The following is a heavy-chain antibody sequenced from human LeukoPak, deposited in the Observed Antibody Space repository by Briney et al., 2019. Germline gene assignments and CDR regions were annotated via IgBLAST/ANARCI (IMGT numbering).Heavy chain of an antibody. CDR3: AKERYGQQLVPTGWFDP. J-gene: IGHJ5*02. D-gene: IGHD6-13*01. CDR1: GFTFSGYA. V-gene: IGHV3-23*01. Sequence: GGSLRLSCAASGFTFSGYAMSWVRQAPGKGLEWVSTISGSGSDSYYADSVKGRFTISRDNSKNTLYLQMNSLRAEDTAVYYCAKERYGQQLVPTGWFDPWGQGTLVTVSS. CDR2: ISGSGSDS.